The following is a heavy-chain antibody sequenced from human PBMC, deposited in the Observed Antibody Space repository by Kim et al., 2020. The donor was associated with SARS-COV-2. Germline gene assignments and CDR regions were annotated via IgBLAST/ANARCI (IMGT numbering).Heavy chain of an antibody. D-gene: IGHD3-22*01. CDR2: INPNRGCT. CDR3: ARDLGNMIVVVTPHWAFDI. Sequence: ASVKVSCKASGYTFTGYYMHWVRQAPGQGLEWLGWINPNRGCTNYAQKFQGRDTMTRDTPISTAYMELSRLRSDDTAVYYCARDLGNMIVVVTPHWAFDIXGQGTMVTV. CDR1: GYTFTGYY. J-gene: IGHJ3*02. V-gene: IGHV1-2*02.